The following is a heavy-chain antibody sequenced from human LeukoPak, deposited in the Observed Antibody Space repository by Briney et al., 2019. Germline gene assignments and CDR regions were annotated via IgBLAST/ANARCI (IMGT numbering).Heavy chain of an antibody. J-gene: IGHJ3*02. V-gene: IGHV4-59*08. CDR1: GGSISSYY. CDR3: ARRRVLLSNAFDI. CDR2: IYYSGST. Sequence: PSETLSLTCTVSGGSISSYYWSWIRQPPGKGPEWIGYIYYSGSTNYNPSLKSRVTISVDTSKNQFSLKLTSVTAADTAVYYCARRRVLLSNAFDIWGQGTMVTVSS. D-gene: IGHD2/OR15-2a*01.